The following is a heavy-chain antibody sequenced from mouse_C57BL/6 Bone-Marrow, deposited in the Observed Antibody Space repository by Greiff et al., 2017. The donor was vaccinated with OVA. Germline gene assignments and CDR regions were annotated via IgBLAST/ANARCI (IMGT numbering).Heavy chain of an antibody. V-gene: IGHV5-6*01. J-gene: IGHJ4*01. CDR2: ISSGGSYT. CDR1: GFTFSSYG. CDR3: ARHPYDDYVGNYYYAMDY. D-gene: IGHD2-4*01. Sequence: EVKLVESGGDLVKPGGSLKLSCAASGFTFSSYGMSWVRQTPDKRLEWVATISSGGSYTYYPDSLKGRFTISRDNATNTLYLQMSSLKSEDTAVYYCARHPYDDYVGNYYYAMDYWGQGTSVTVSS.